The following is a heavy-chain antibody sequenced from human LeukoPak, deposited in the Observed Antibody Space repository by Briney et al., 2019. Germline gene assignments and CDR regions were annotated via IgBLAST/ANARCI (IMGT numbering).Heavy chain of an antibody. CDR3: ARVTSDDILTGSLYY. V-gene: IGHV1-69*06. Sequence: GASVTVSCKASGGTFSSYAISWVRQAPAQGLEWMGGIIPIFGTANYAQKFQGRVTITADKSTSTAYMELSSLRSEDTAVYYCARVTSDDILTGSLYYWGQGTLVTVSS. J-gene: IGHJ4*02. D-gene: IGHD3-9*01. CDR2: IIPIFGTA. CDR1: GGTFSSYA.